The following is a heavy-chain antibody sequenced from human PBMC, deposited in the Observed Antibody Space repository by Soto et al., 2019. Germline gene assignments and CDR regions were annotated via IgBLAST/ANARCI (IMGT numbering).Heavy chain of an antibody. CDR1: GGSISSSSYY. V-gene: IGHV4-39*01. J-gene: IGHJ4*02. CDR2: IYYSGST. D-gene: IGHD6-6*01. Sequence: QLQLQESGPGLVKPSETLSLTCTVSGGSISSSSYYWGWIRQPPGKGLEWIGSIYYSGSTYYIPSLKSRVTISVDTSNTQSSLKLTSVTAADTAVYYCERLSIAGTLKWGQGTLVTVSS. CDR3: ERLSIAGTLK.